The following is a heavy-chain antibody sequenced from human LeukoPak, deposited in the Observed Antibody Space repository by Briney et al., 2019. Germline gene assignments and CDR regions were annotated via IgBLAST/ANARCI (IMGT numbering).Heavy chain of an antibody. D-gene: IGHD1-26*01. Sequence: QPGGSLRLSCAASGFTFSSYSMNWVRQAPGKGLEWVSAISGSGGSTYYADSVKGRFTISRDNSKNTLYLQMNSLRAEDTAVYYCANSPSEDSGSYFYGAFDIWGQGTMVTVSS. CDR2: ISGSGGST. J-gene: IGHJ3*02. V-gene: IGHV3-23*01. CDR3: ANSPSEDSGSYFYGAFDI. CDR1: GFTFSSYS.